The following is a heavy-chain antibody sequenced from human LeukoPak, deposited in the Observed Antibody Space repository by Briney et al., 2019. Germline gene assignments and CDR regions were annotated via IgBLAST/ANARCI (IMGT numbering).Heavy chain of an antibody. Sequence: GGSLRLSCAASGFTVSSNYMSWVRQAPGNGLEWVSVIYSGGSTYYADSVKGRFTISRDNSKNTLYLQMNSLRAVDTAVYYCARDNTETQGFDYWGQGTLITVSS. CDR3: ARDNTETQGFDY. D-gene: IGHD2-2*02. CDR1: GFTVSSNY. J-gene: IGHJ4*02. V-gene: IGHV3-66*01. CDR2: IYSGGST.